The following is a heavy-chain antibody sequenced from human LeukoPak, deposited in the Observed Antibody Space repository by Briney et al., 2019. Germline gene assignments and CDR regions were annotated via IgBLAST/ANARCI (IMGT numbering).Heavy chain of an antibody. J-gene: IGHJ2*01. CDR3: ARGSHYDSSGFTLFDL. Sequence: GGSLRLSCAASGFTVSSNYMSWVRQAPGRGLEWVSVIYSGGSTYYADSVKGRFTISRDNSKNTLFLQMNSLRAGDTAVYYCARGSHYDSSGFTLFDLWGRGTLVTVSS. D-gene: IGHD3-22*01. CDR2: IYSGGST. V-gene: IGHV3-66*01. CDR1: GFTVSSNY.